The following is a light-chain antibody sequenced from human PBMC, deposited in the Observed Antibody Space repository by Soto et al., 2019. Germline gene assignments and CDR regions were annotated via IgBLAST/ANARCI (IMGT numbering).Light chain of an antibody. CDR2: GTS. V-gene: IGKV3-20*01. J-gene: IGKJ1*01. CDR3: QQYGSSSWT. CDR1: QSVSSSY. Sequence: EIGLTQSPGTLSLSPGERATLSCRASQSVSSSYLAWYQQKPGQAPRLLIYGTSSRATAIPDRFSGSGSGTDFTLTISRLEPEDFAVYYFQQYGSSSWTFGQGTKVEIK.